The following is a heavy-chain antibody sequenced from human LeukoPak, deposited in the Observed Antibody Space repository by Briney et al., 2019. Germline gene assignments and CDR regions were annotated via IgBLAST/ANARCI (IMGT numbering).Heavy chain of an antibody. D-gene: IGHD6-19*01. CDR1: GFTFRSYD. CDR3: AKDHLPGIVVADRDY. V-gene: IGHV3-23*01. J-gene: IGHJ4*02. Sequence: PGGTLRLSCTASGFTFRSYDMSWVRQAPGKGLEWVSRISGSGGSTYYADSVKGRFTISRDNSKNTLYLQMNSLRAEDTAVYYCAKDHLPGIVVADRDYWGQGTLVTVSS. CDR2: ISGSGGST.